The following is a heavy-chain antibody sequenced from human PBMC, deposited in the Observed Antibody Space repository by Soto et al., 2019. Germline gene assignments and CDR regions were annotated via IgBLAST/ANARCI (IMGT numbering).Heavy chain of an antibody. CDR3: AGLYYYILTDPLRSSWFDP. V-gene: IGHV1-18*01. D-gene: IGHD3-9*01. Sequence: QVQLVQSGAEVKKPGASVKVSCKASGYTFTSYGISWVRQAPGQGLEWMGWISADNGNTNYAQKLQGRVTMTTDTSQSTAYMELRSLKSEDTAVYYCAGLYYYILTDPLRSSWFDPWGQGTLVTVSS. CDR1: GYTFTSYG. J-gene: IGHJ5*02. CDR2: ISADNGNT.